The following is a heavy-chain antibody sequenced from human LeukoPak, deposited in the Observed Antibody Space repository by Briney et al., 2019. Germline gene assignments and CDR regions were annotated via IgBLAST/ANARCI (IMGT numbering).Heavy chain of an antibody. CDR1: GGPISRYY. D-gene: IGHD5-18*01. J-gene: IGHJ3*02. CDR3: ARRPRSLARGYSYGYIAVDI. Sequence: SETLALLCTVSGGPISRYYWSWIRQPPGKGLEGVGYIYYSGRTDYNPPLKSRVTISLDTSKNQFSLQLRSVPAPHTAVYYWARRPRSLARGYSYGYIAVDIWGQGTMVTVSS. CDR2: IYYSGRT. V-gene: IGHV4-59*08.